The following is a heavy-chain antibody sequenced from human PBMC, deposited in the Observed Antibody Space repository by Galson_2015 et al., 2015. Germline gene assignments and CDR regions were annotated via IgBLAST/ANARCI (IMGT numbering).Heavy chain of an antibody. CDR1: GFTFNNAW. D-gene: IGHD2-15*01. CDR2: IKRKTDGGTT. V-gene: IGHV3-15*01. CDR3: TTEGCSGGSCYAPGC. J-gene: IGHJ4*02. Sequence: SLRLSCAASGFTFNNAWMSWVRQAPGKGLEWVGRIKRKTDGGTTDYAAPGKGRFTISRDDSKNTLYLQMNNLKSEDTAVDYGTTEGCSGGSCYAPGCWGQGTLVTVSS.